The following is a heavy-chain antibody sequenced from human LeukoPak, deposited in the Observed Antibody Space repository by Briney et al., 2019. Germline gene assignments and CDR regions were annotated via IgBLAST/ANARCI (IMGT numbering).Heavy chain of an antibody. D-gene: IGHD4-17*01. V-gene: IGHV3-53*01. J-gene: IGHJ4*02. CDR3: ARDKGVTTGGFDY. Sequence: GGSLRLSCAASGFTVSSNYMSWVRQAPGKGPECVSVIYPGGSTYYADSVKGRFTISRDDSKNTLYLQMNSLRAEDTAVYYCARDKGVTTGGFDYWGQGTLVTVSS. CDR2: IYPGGST. CDR1: GFTVSSNY.